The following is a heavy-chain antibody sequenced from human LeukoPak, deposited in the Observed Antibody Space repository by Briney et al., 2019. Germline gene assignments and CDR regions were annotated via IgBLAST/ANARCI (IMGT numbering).Heavy chain of an antibody. V-gene: IGHV3-23*01. CDR1: GFTFSSYA. CDR3: ARVSGSSWYRGLRDWFDP. D-gene: IGHD6-13*01. J-gene: IGHJ5*02. Sequence: GGSLRLSCAASGFTFSSYAMSWVRQAPGKGLEWVSAISGSGGSTYYADSVKGRFTISRDNSKNTLYLQMNSLRSDDTAVYYCARVSGSSWYRGLRDWFDPWGQGTLVTVSS. CDR2: ISGSGGST.